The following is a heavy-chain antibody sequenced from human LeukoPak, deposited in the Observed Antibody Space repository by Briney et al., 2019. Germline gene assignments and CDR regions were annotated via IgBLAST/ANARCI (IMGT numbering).Heavy chain of an antibody. CDR2: ISSSSSYI. Sequence: PGGSLRLSCAASGFTFSSYSMNWVRRAPGKGLEWVSSISSSSSYIYYADSVKGRFTISRDNAKNSLYLQMNSLRAEDTAVYYCARIASSSGQEYYFDYWGQGTLVTVSS. J-gene: IGHJ4*02. CDR3: ARIASSSGQEYYFDY. D-gene: IGHD6-19*01. V-gene: IGHV3-21*01. CDR1: GFTFSSYS.